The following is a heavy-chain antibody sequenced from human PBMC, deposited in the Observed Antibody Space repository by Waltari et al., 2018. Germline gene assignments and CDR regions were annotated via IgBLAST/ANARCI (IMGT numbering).Heavy chain of an antibody. CDR2: INPNGNTV. V-gene: IGHV3-74*03. J-gene: IGHJ6*02. CDR1: GFSFSTYW. Sequence: EVQLVESGGGLVQPGGSLRLSCAASGFSFSTYWMNWARKVPREGLVSVARINPNGNTVLYADSVKGRFTISRDNAKNMLYLQMNSLRDDDTAVYYCARSGFMDVWGQGTTVTVSS. D-gene: IGHD3-10*01. CDR3: ARSGFMDV.